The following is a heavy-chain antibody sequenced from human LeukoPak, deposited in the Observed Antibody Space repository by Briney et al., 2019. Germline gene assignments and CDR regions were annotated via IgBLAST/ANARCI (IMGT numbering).Heavy chain of an antibody. J-gene: IGHJ6*03. CDR2: INPNSGGT. D-gene: IGHD1/OR15-1a*01. V-gene: IGHV1-2*02. CDR1: GYTFTGYY. CDR3: ARGVTGTLYYYYYMDV. Sequence: ASAKVSCKASGYTFTGYYMHWVRQAPGQGLEWMGWINPNSGGTNYAQKFQGRVTMTRDTSISTAYMELSRLRSDDTAVYYRARGVTGTLYYYYYMDVWGKGTTVTVSS.